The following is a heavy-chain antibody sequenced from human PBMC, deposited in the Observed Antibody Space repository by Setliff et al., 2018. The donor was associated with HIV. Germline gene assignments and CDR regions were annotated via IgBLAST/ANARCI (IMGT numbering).Heavy chain of an antibody. V-gene: IGHV4-34*01. CDR3: ARVGRTVTKLRENYFDGSGQSDYYYYMDV. J-gene: IGHJ6*03. Sequence: SETLSLTCAVYGGSFSGYYWSWIRQPPGDSLEWIGEINHSGNTNYNSSLKSRLIISVDSSRHQISLKLNSVTAADTAVYYCARVGRTVTKLRENYFDGSGQSDYYYYMDVWAKGTTVTVSS. D-gene: IGHD3-22*01. CDR2: INHSGNT. CDR1: GGSFSGYY.